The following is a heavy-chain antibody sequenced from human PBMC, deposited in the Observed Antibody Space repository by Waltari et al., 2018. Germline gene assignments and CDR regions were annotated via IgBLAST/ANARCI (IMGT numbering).Heavy chain of an antibody. D-gene: IGHD3-22*01. CDR1: GGSFSGYY. CDR3: ARSGYYYGSVNWFDP. CDR2: INHSGST. J-gene: IGHJ5*02. V-gene: IGHV4-34*01. Sequence: QVQLQQWGAGLLKPSETLSLTCAVYGGSFSGYYWSWIRQPPGKGLEWIGEINHSGSTNYNPSRKSRVTIAVDTSKNQFSLKLSSVTAADTAVYYCARSGYYYGSVNWFDPWGQGTLVTVSS.